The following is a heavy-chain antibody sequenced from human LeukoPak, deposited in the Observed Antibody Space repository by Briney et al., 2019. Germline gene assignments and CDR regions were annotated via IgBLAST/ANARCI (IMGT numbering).Heavy chain of an antibody. D-gene: IGHD2-2*01. CDR1: GGSVSSSAYY. Sequence: SETLSLTCTVSGGSVSSSAYYWGWIRQPPGKGLEWIGTIYYSGRTYYNPSLKSRVTISVDTSKNQFSLKLSSVTAADTAVYYCARDLEVVPPAKDSGGFYYYFYMDVWGRGTTVTVSS. CDR2: IYYSGRT. V-gene: IGHV4-39*07. J-gene: IGHJ6*03. CDR3: ARDLEVVPPAKDSGGFYYYFYMDV.